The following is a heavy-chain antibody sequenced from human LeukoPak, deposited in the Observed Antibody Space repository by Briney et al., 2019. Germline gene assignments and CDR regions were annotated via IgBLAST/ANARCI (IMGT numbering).Heavy chain of an antibody. CDR2: ISGIGGRA. D-gene: IGHD3-10*01. CDR1: GFTFSSYG. J-gene: IGHJ6*03. Sequence: GGTLRLSCAASGFTFSSYGMSWVRQAPGKGLEWVSSISGIGGRAYYADSVKGRFTISRDNSKNTLYLQMNSLRAEDTAVYYCAKAGLKKSIYYYGSGSYGHYYYMDVWGKGTTVTISS. CDR3: AKAGLKKSIYYYGSGSYGHYYYMDV. V-gene: IGHV3-23*01.